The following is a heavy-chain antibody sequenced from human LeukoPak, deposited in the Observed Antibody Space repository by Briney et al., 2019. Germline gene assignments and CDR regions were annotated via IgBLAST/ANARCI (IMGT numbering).Heavy chain of an antibody. Sequence: ASVKVSCKASGYTFTSYDINWVRQATGQGLEWMGWMNPNGGNTGYAQKFQGRVTITRNTSISTAYMELSSLRSEDTAVYYCARGPLPGYSSGWEYYFDYWGQGTLVTVSS. J-gene: IGHJ4*02. V-gene: IGHV1-8*03. D-gene: IGHD6-19*01. CDR2: MNPNGGNT. CDR3: ARGPLPGYSSGWEYYFDY. CDR1: GYTFTSYD.